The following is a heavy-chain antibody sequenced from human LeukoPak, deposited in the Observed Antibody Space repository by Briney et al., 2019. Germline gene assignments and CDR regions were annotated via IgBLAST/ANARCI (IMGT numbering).Heavy chain of an antibody. J-gene: IGHJ6*02. Sequence: GGSLRLSCAASGFTFSSYWMHWVRQAPGKGLVWVSRINTDGGSTNYADSVRGRFTISRDNAKNTLFLQMNSLRAEDTAVYYCARSIGSTRNNLDVWGLGTTVTVS. CDR3: ARSIGSTRNNLDV. D-gene: IGHD1-1*01. V-gene: IGHV3-74*01. CDR2: INTDGGST. CDR1: GFTFSSYW.